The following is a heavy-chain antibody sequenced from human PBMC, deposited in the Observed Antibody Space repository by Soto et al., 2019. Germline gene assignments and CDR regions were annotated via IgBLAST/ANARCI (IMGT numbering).Heavy chain of an antibody. CDR3: AKGLPITIFGVVTDLDAFDI. Sequence: GGSLRLSCAASGFTFSSYAMSWVRQAPGKGLEWVSAISGSGGSTYYADSVKGRFAISRDNSKNTLYLQMNSLRAEDTAVYYCAKGLPITIFGVVTDLDAFDIWGQGTMVTVSS. D-gene: IGHD3-3*01. V-gene: IGHV3-23*01. CDR1: GFTFSSYA. J-gene: IGHJ3*02. CDR2: ISGSGGST.